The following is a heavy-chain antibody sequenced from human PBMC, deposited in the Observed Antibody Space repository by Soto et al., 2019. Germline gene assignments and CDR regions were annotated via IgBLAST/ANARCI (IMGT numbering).Heavy chain of an antibody. D-gene: IGHD3-3*01. J-gene: IGHJ5*02. CDR2: ISGSGGST. CDR1: GFTFSSYA. Sequence: GGSLRLSCAASGFTFSSYAMSWVRQAPGKGLEWDSAISGSGGSTYYADSVKGRFTISRDNSKNTLYLQMNSLRAEDTAVYYCAKLRRTYDFWSGYWDWFDPWGQGTLVTVSS. V-gene: IGHV3-23*01. CDR3: AKLRRTYDFWSGYWDWFDP.